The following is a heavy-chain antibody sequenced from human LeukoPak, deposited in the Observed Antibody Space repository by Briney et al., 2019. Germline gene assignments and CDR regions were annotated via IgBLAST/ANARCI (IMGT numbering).Heavy chain of an antibody. J-gene: IGHJ6*03. D-gene: IGHD3-10*01. CDR1: GFTFSSYG. Sequence: RSGGSLRLSCAASGFTFSSYGMHWVRQAPGKGLEWVAVISYDGSNKYYADSVKGRFTISRDNSKNTLYLQMNSLRAEDTAVYYCAKRAYYGSGNPGYYYYYYMDVWGKGTTVTVSS. CDR2: ISYDGSNK. CDR3: AKRAYYGSGNPGYYYYYYMDV. V-gene: IGHV3-30*18.